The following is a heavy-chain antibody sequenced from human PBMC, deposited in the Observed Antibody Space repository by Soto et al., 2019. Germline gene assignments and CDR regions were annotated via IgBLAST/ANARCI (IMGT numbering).Heavy chain of an antibody. Sequence: QVQLVESGGGVVQPGRSLRLSCAASGFTFSSYGMHWVRQAPGKGLEWVAVIPYDGSNKYYADSVKGRFTISRDNSKNTLYLQMNSLRAEDTAVYYCAKDLVGDGYSQYYFDYWGQGTLVTVSS. V-gene: IGHV3-30*18. CDR1: GFTFSSYG. J-gene: IGHJ4*02. CDR2: IPYDGSNK. CDR3: AKDLVGDGYSQYYFDY. D-gene: IGHD3-10*01.